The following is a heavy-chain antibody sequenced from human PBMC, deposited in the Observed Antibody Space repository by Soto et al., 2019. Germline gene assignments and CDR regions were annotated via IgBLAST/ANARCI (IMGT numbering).Heavy chain of an antibody. D-gene: IGHD1-26*01. Sequence: QEQLVQSGAEVRRPGSSVKISCKASEDTFKNYGICWVRQAPGQRLEWVGGTIPLFGNANSPQKLQGRVTITADTSTHTVYLGVSTPTAPATAVYSRVSEAPRGSYYPSWGQGPRVTVSS. J-gene: IGHJ4*01. CDR3: VSEAPRGSYYPS. CDR1: EDTFKNYG. CDR2: TIPLFGNA. V-gene: IGHV1-69*06.